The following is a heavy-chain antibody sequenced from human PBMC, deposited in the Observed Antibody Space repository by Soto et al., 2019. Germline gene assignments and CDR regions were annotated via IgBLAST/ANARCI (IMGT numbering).Heavy chain of an antibody. J-gene: IGHJ5*02. CDR3: ARLGADFQPLDP. V-gene: IGHV4-59*08. Sequence: SDTLFLTSTVSGSSFSPNLLRCIRAPTGKGFEWVGYIYYGGTTSYTPSLKGRVTIAPETSTGQFSLRLTSVPAADTAVYYCARLGADFQPLDPWGPGTLVTVS. D-gene: IGHD2-15*01. CDR1: GSSFSPNL. CDR2: IYYGGTT.